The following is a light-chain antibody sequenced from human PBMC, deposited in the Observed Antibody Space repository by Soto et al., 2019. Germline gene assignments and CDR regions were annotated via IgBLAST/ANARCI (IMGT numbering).Light chain of an antibody. CDR2: EVT. J-gene: IGLJ1*01. CDR3: SSYAIPNNSV. Sequence: QSALTQPPSASGSPGQSVTISCTGTSSDVGGYDFVSWYQHHPGKAPKLMIYEVTKRPSGVPDRFSGSKSGNTASLTVSGLQAEDEAAYYCSSYAIPNNSVFGTGTRVTVL. V-gene: IGLV2-8*01. CDR1: SSDVGGYDF.